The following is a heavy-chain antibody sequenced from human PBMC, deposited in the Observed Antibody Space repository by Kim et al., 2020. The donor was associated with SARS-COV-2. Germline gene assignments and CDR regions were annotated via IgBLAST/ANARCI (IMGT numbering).Heavy chain of an antibody. CDR3: ANLAGLFYDSTNDGFDI. D-gene: IGHD3-22*01. CDR1: GFTFSSYA. Sequence: GGSLRLSCAASGFTFSSYAMSWVRQAPGKGLEWVSGISASGSSSSAYYADSVKGRFTISRDNSKKTLYLQASSLRAGDTAIYYCANLAGLFYDSTNDGFDIWGQGTMVTVSS. CDR2: ISASGSSSSA. V-gene: IGHV3-23*01. J-gene: IGHJ3*02.